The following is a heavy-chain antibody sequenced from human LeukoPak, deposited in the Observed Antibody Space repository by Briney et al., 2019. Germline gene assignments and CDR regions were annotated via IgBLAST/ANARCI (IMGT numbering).Heavy chain of an antibody. CDR1: GGSISSSNW. CDR3: ARVPYGSGSYALSY. J-gene: IGHJ4*02. D-gene: IGHD3-10*01. Sequence: SGTLSLTCAVSGGSISSSNWWSWVRPPPGKGLEWIGEIYHSGSTNYNPSLKSRVTISVDKSKNQFSLKLSSVTAADTAVYYCARVPYGSGSYALSYWGQGTLVTVSS. V-gene: IGHV4-4*02. CDR2: IYHSGST.